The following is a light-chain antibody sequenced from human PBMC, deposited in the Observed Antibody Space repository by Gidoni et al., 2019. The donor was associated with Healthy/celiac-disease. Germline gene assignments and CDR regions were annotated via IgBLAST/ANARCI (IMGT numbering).Light chain of an antibody. CDR2: QDS. CDR3: QAWDSSTAKVV. CDR1: KWGDKY. J-gene: IGLJ2*01. V-gene: IGLV3-1*01. Sequence: SYELTQPPSVSVSPGQTASITCSGDKWGDKYACWYQQKPGQSPVLVIYQDSKRPSGFPERFSGSNSGNTATLTISGTQAMDEADYSCQAWDSSTAKVVFGGGTKLTVL.